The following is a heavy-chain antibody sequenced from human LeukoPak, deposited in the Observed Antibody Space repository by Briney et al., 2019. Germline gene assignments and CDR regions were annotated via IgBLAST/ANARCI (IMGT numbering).Heavy chain of an antibody. Sequence: SETLSLTCTVSGGSISHYFWSWIRQPPGKALEWIGYIYYSGSTNYNPSLKSRVTISVDTSKNQFSLKLSSVTAADTAVYYCARLDYYDSRLNWFDPWGQGTLVTVSS. CDR3: ARLDYYDSRLNWFDP. D-gene: IGHD3-22*01. CDR2: IYYSGST. J-gene: IGHJ5*02. V-gene: IGHV4-59*08. CDR1: GGSISHYF.